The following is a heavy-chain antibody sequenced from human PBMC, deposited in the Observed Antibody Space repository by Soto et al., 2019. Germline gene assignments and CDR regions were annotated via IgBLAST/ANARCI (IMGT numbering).Heavy chain of an antibody. Sequence: PGGSLRLSCAISGFSVSINYLSLVRQSPGKGLEWVSLHYIGGSTYYADSVQGRFTISRDKSNNTLYLQMRRVRAEETAVYFCERHRHPRGTVGDYSPLDPWDQGTRVTVSS. D-gene: IGHD3-16*01. CDR2: HYIGGST. J-gene: IGHJ5*02. CDR3: ERHRHPRGTVGDYSPLDP. V-gene: IGHV3-53*01. CDR1: GFSVSINY.